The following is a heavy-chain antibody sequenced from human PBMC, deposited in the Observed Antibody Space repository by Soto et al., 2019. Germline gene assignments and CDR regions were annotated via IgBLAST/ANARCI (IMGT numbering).Heavy chain of an antibody. CDR1: GFTFSDYW. J-gene: IGHJ4*02. Sequence: EVQLVESGGGLVQPGGSLRLSCAASGFTFSDYWMSWVRQAPGKGLECVANIKTDGSEKYYVDPVKGRCTISRDNAMNSLYRHMNSLSAEDTAVYYCASSMGRGGNDYWGQGTLVAVSS. D-gene: IGHD3-10*01. CDR2: IKTDGSEK. CDR3: ASSMGRGGNDY. V-gene: IGHV3-7*05.